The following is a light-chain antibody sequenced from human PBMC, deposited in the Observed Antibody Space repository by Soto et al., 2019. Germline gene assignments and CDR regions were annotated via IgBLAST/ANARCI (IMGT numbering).Light chain of an antibody. CDR2: DAS. Sequence: DIQMTQSPSTLSASLGDRVTITCRASQGISRWLAWYQQRPGKAPKLLIYDASTLHSGVQSRFSGSGSGTEFTLTIRSLQPDDFATYYCQQYNSYSWTFGQGTKVDI. CDR1: QGISRW. V-gene: IGKV1-5*01. CDR3: QQYNSYSWT. J-gene: IGKJ1*01.